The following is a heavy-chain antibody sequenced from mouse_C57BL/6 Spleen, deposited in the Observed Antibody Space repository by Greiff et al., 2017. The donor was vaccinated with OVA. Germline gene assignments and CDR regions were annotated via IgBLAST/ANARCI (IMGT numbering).Heavy chain of an antibody. Sequence: VKLVESGPGLVQPSQSLSITCTVSGFSLTSYGVHWVRQSPGKGLEWLGVIWRGGSTDYNAAFMSRLSITKDNSKSQVFFKMNSLQADDTAIYYCAKNPLRGYAMDYWGQGTSVTVSS. J-gene: IGHJ4*01. CDR3: AKNPLRGYAMDY. CDR2: IWRGGST. D-gene: IGHD3-2*02. CDR1: GFSLTSYG. V-gene: IGHV2-5*01.